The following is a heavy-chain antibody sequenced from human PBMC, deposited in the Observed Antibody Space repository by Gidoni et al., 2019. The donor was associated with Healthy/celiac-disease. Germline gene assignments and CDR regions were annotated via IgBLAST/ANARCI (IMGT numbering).Heavy chain of an antibody. CDR1: GFPFRSYA. CDR2: IRGSGGRT. V-gene: IGHV3-23*01. CDR3: AKGIVGATRDAFDI. D-gene: IGHD1-26*01. Sequence: EVQLLESGGGLVQPGGSLRLSCAASGFPFRSYAMSWVRQAPGKGLEGVSAIRGSGGRTYYADSVKGRFTISRDNSKNTLYLQMNSLRAEDTAVYYCAKGIVGATRDAFDIWGQGTMVTVSS. J-gene: IGHJ3*02.